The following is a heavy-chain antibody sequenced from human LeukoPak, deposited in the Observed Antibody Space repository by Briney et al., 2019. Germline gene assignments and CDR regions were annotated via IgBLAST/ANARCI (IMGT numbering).Heavy chain of an antibody. D-gene: IGHD6-13*01. J-gene: IGHJ6*02. CDR3: AGLYSSSWYRNYGMDV. CDR1: GGSISSGGYY. CDR2: IYYSGST. Sequence: PSETLSLTCTVSGGSISSGGYYWSWIRQHPGKGLEWIGYIYYSGSTYYNPSLKSRVTISVDASKNQLSLKLSSVTAADTAVYYCAGLYSSSWYRNYGMDVWGQGTTVTVSS. V-gene: IGHV4-31*03.